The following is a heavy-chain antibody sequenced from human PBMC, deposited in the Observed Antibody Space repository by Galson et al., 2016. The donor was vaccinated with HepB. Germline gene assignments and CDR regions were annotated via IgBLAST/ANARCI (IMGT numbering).Heavy chain of an antibody. J-gene: IGHJ3*02. Sequence: SETLSLTCTVSGGSISSRSNYCGWIRQPPGKGLEWIGSIYYSRSTHYNPSLKSRVTISVDTSKNQFSLKRSSVTAADTAVYYCASHSGGLSGSYPATDAFDIWGQGTMVTVSS. CDR2: IYYSRST. CDR1: GGSISSRSNY. D-gene: IGHD1-26*01. V-gene: IGHV4-39*01. CDR3: ASHSGGLSGSYPATDAFDI.